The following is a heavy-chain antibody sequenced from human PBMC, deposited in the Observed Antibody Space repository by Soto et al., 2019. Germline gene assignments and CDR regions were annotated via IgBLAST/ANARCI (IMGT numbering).Heavy chain of an antibody. CDR3: ARCHDYGAYDIDY. CDR1: SDSVRGYY. Sequence: SETLSLTCSVSSDSVRGYYWGWIRQPPGKGLEWIGYIHYSGSTNYNPSLKSRVTVSLDTSKNQFSLSLSSVTAADTAIYYCARCHDYGAYDIDYWGQGALVTVSS. V-gene: IGHV4-59*08. J-gene: IGHJ4*02. CDR2: IHYSGST. D-gene: IGHD4-17*01.